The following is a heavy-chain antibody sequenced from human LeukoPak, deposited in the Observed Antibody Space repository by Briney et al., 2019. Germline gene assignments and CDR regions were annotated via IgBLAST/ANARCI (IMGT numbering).Heavy chain of an antibody. D-gene: IGHD6-13*01. CDR1: GFTFSSYG. J-gene: IGHJ4*02. CDR2: ISGSGGST. Sequence: GGTLRLSCAASGFTFSSYGMSWVRQAPGKGLEWVSAISGSGGSTYYADSVKGRFTISRDNAKNSLYLQMNSLRAEDTAVYYCARCSGQRLVPVKDGGCRFDYWGQGTLVTVSS. CDR3: ARCSGQRLVPVKDGGCRFDY. V-gene: IGHV3-23*01.